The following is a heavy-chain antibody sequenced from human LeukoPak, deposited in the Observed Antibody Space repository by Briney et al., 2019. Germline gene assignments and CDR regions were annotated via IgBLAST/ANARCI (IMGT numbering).Heavy chain of an antibody. J-gene: IGHJ4*02. Sequence: PSETLSLTCTVSGGSISSYYWSWIRQPPGKGLEWIGYIYYSGSTNYNPSLKSRVTISVDTSKNQFSLKLSSVTAADTAVYYCARDEWEAGITVVRGIRYSGSYFNLWGQGTLVTVSS. D-gene: IGHD1-26*01. CDR1: GGSISSYY. CDR2: IYYSGST. CDR3: ARDEWEAGITVVRGIRYSGSYFNL. V-gene: IGHV4-59*12.